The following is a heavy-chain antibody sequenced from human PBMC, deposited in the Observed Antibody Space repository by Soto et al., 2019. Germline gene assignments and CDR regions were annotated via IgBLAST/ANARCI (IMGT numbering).Heavy chain of an antibody. V-gene: IGHV1-2*02. Sequence: ASVNVSCKSSGYTFTGYYIHWVRQAPGQGLECVGWINPKTGATNFAQRFQGRVTMTRDTSITTAYMDLSSLTSDDTATYYCAKTYDGSGQPSHWFGPWGQGTPVTVSS. CDR3: AKTYDGSGQPSHWFGP. CDR1: GYTFTGYY. CDR2: INPKTGAT. J-gene: IGHJ5*02. D-gene: IGHD3-22*01.